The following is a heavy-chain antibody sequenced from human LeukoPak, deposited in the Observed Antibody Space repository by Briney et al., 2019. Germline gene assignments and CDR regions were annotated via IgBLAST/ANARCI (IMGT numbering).Heavy chain of an antibody. CDR1: GFIFSSYG. V-gene: IGHV3-30*18. D-gene: IGHD5-12*01. J-gene: IGHJ6*02. CDR3: AKEGSPMVATTMDV. CDR2: ISYDGSKK. Sequence: PGGSLRLSCAASGFIFSSYGMHWVRQAPGKGLEWVAVISYDGSKKYYADSVKGRFTISRDNSKNTRYLQMNSLRGEDTAVYYCAKEGSPMVATTMDVWGQGTTVTVSS.